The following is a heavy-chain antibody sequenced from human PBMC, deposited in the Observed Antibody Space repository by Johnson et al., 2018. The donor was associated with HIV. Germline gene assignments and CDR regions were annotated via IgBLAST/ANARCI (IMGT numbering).Heavy chain of an antibody. CDR1: GFTFSRCG. CDR2: IRYDGTTE. CDR3: ARGCRDGYTCDVFDV. D-gene: IGHD5-24*01. J-gene: IGHJ3*01. Sequence: QVQLVESGGGVVQPGGSLRLSCAASGFTFSRCGMHWVRQAPGKGLEWVAFIRYDGTTEYYADSVTGRFTISRDNSKNTLYLQMNSLRAEDTAVYFCARGCRDGYTCDVFDVWGQGTRVTVSS. V-gene: IGHV3-30*02.